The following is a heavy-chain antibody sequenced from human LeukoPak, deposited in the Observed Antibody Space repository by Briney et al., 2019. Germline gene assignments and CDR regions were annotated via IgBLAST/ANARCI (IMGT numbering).Heavy chain of an antibody. D-gene: IGHD6-25*01. V-gene: IGHV3-23*01. Sequence: GRSLRLSCAASGFTFSSYAMSWVRQAPGKGLEWISAISGRGDTTYYADSVKGRFTISRDNSKNTLYLQMSSLLAEDTALYYCAKVVGSFDYWGQGTLVTVSS. CDR2: ISGRGDTT. CDR3: AKVVGSFDY. CDR1: GFTFSSYA. J-gene: IGHJ4*02.